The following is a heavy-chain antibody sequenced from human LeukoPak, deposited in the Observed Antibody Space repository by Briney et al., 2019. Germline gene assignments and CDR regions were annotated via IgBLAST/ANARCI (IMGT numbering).Heavy chain of an antibody. CDR2: INPNSGGT. D-gene: IGHD3-3*01. CDR1: GYTFTGYY. CDR3: ARGAPNLYDFWSGYHFQH. J-gene: IGHJ1*01. V-gene: IGHV1-2*02. Sequence: GASVKVSCKASGYTFTGYYMHWVRQAPGQGLEWMGWINPNSGGTNYAQKFQGRVTMTRDTSISTAYMELSRLRSDDTAVYYCARGAPNLYDFWSGYHFQHWGQGTLVTVSS.